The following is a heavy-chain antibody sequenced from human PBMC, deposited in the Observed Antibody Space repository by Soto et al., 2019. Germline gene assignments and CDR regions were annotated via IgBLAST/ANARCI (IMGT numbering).Heavy chain of an antibody. CDR2: INHSGST. CDR3: ARGDYDILTGYYNYYYYYYMDV. Sequence: SETLSLTCAVYGGSFSGYYWSWIRQPPGKGLEWIGEINHSGSTNYNPSLKSRVTISVDTSKNQFSLKLSSVTAADTAVYYCARGDYDILTGYYNYYYYYYMDVWGKGTTVTVSS. D-gene: IGHD3-9*01. CDR1: GGSFSGYY. V-gene: IGHV4-34*01. J-gene: IGHJ6*03.